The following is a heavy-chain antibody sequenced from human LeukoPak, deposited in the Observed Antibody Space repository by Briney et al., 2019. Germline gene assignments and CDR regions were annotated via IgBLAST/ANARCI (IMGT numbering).Heavy chain of an antibody. CDR1: GGSFSGYY. V-gene: IGHV4-34*01. CDR2: INHSGST. J-gene: IGHJ3*02. CDR3: ARVGSTTRGAFDI. Sequence: SETLSLTCAVYGGSFSGYYWSWIRQPPGKGLEWIGEINHSGSTNYNPSLKSRVTISVDTSKSQFSLKLSSVTAADTAVYYCARVGSTTRGAFDIWGQGTMVTVSS. D-gene: IGHD1-1*01.